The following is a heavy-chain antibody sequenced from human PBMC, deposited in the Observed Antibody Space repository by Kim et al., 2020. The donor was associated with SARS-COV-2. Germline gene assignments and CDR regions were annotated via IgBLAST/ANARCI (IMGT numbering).Heavy chain of an antibody. CDR1: GYSISGSSYS. J-gene: IGHJ1*01. CDR3: GRLLGFCSGAHCFGYFLN. D-gene: IGHD2-15*01. Sequence: SETLSLTCTVSGYSISGSSYSWGWLRQSPGRGLEWIATINDSGNRLYTSSLKSRVTISVDTSKNQFSLTLTSVIASHTAVYFCGRLLGFCSGAHCFGYFLNWGRGTPVIVSS. CDR2: INDSGNR. V-gene: IGHV4-39*01.